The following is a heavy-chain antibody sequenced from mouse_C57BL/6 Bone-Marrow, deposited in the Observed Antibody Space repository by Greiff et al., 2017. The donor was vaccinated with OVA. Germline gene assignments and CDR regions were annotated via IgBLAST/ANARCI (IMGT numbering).Heavy chain of an antibody. V-gene: IGHV5-9-1*02. CDR2: ISSGGDYI. CDR3: TRAFSSYSYWYFDV. Sequence: EVKLVESGEGLVKPGGSLKLSCAASGFTFSSYAMSWVRQTPEKRLEWVAYISSGGDYIYYADTVKGRFTISRDNARNTLYLQMSSLKSEDTAMYYCTRAFSSYSYWYFDVWGTGTTVTASS. CDR1: GFTFSSYA. J-gene: IGHJ1*03. D-gene: IGHD1-1*01.